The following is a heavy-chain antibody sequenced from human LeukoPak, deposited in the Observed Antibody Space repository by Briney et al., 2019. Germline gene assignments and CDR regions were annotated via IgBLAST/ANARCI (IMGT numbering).Heavy chain of an antibody. J-gene: IGHJ3*02. Sequence: SQTLSLTCTVSGGSISSGGYYWSWIRQHPGKDLEWIGYIYYSGSTYYNPSLKSRVTISVDTSKNQFSLKLSSVTAADTAVYYCARGHYGGNSGNAFDIWGQGTMVTVSS. D-gene: IGHD4-23*01. CDR3: ARGHYGGNSGNAFDI. CDR1: GGSISSGGYY. CDR2: IYYSGST. V-gene: IGHV4-31*03.